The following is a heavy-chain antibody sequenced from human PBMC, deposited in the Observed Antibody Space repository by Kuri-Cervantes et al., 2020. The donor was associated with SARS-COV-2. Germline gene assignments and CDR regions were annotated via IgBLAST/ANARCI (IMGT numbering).Heavy chain of an antibody. D-gene: IGHD1-7*01. V-gene: IGHV5-51*01. CDR2: IYPGDSDT. J-gene: IGHJ4*02. CDR3: ARPTRGKLD. Sequence: GGSLRLSCKGSGYSFTGYWIAWVRQMPGKGLECMGIIYPGDSDTRYSPSFQGQVTISADKSINTAYLQGSSLKASNTAMYYCARPTRGKLDWGPGTLVTVSS. CDR1: GYSFTGYW.